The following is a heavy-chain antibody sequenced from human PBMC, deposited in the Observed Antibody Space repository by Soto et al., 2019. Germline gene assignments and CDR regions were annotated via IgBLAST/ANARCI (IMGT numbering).Heavy chain of an antibody. Sequence: SQTLSLTCAISGDSVSSNSAAWNWIRQSPSRGLEWLGRTFYRSKRYNDYAESVKSRITINPDTSKNQFSLQLNSVTPEDTAVYYCARESTMVRGVINPLDYWGQGTLVTVSS. CDR2: TFYRSKRYN. V-gene: IGHV6-1*01. J-gene: IGHJ4*02. D-gene: IGHD3-10*01. CDR3: ARESTMVRGVINPLDY. CDR1: GDSVSSNSAA.